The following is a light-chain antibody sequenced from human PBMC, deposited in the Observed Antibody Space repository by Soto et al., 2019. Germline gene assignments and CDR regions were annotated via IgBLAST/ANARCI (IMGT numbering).Light chain of an antibody. J-gene: IGKJ1*01. Sequence: DIQMTQSPSTLSASVGDRVTITCRASQSISNWLAWYQQKPGKAPKLLIYDASSLESGVPSRFSGGGFGTEFTRTISSLQPDDFGTYYCQQYNSYSTFGQGTKVDIK. CDR2: DAS. CDR3: QQYNSYST. CDR1: QSISNW. V-gene: IGKV1-5*01.